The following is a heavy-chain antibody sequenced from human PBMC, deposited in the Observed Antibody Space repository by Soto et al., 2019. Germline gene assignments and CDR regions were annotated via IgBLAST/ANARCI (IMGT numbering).Heavy chain of an antibody. CDR1: GYTFTSYT. CDR2: ISTYNGNT. CDR3: ARGLTFDCSSHYCYKHYYYYYGLDV. J-gene: IGHJ6*02. V-gene: IGHV1-18*04. Sequence: GASVKVSCKASGYTFTSYTISWVRQAPGQGLEWVGWISTYNGNTNYAQRLQGRVTMTTDTSTSTAYMDLSSLRSDYTAVYYRARGLTFDCSSHYCYKHYYYYYGLDVWGQGTTVTVSS. D-gene: IGHD2-2*02.